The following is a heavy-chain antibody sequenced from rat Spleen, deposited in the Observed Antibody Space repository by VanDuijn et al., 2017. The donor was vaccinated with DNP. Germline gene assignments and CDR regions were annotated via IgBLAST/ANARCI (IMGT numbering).Heavy chain of an antibody. CDR3: ARGPNYGGYADYFDY. CDR1: GFNFNDYW. J-gene: IGHJ2*01. D-gene: IGHD1-11*01. Sequence: EVKLVESGGGLVQPGRSLKLSCAASGFNFNDYWMGWVRQAPGKGLESIGEINTDSSRIKYSPSLKDKITISRDNDQNTLYLQMSKLGSEDTAIYYCARGPNYGGYADYFDYWGQGVMVTVSS. CDR2: INTDSSRI. V-gene: IGHV4-2*01.